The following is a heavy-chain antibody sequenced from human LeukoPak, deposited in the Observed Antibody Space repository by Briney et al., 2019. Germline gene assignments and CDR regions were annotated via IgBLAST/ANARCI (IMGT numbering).Heavy chain of an antibody. J-gene: IGHJ4*02. CDR3: AREDTINGVTHFDY. D-gene: IGHD2-8*01. V-gene: IGHV4-31*03. CDR2: IYYSGST. Sequence: SETLSLTCTVSGGSVSSGSYYWSWIRQHPGKGLEWIGYIYYSGSTYYNPSLKSRVTISVDTSKNQFSLHLNSVTPEDTAVYYCAREDTINGVTHFDYWGQGTLVTVSS. CDR1: GGSVSSGSYY.